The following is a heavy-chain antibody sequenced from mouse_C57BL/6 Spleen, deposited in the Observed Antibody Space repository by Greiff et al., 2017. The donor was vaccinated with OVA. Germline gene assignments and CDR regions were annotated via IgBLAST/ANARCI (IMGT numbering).Heavy chain of an antibody. CDR1: GFTFSNYW. CDR2: IRLKSDNYAT. J-gene: IGHJ3*01. CDR3: TKGDYYFAY. V-gene: IGHV6-3*01. D-gene: IGHD1-1*01. Sequence: EVQLVESGGGLVQPGGSMKLSCVASGFTFSNYWMNWVRQSPEKGLEWVAQIRLKSDNYATHYAESVKGRFTISRDDSKSSVYLQMNNLRAEDTGIYYCTKGDYYFAYWGQGTLVTVSA.